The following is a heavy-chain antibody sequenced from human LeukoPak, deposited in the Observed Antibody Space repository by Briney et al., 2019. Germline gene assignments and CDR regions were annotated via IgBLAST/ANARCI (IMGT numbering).Heavy chain of an antibody. D-gene: IGHD3-3*01. V-gene: IGHV3-23*01. CDR3: AKRNDFWSGPFDY. CDR2: ISGSGGST. CDR1: GFTFSSYA. Sequence: GGSLRLSCAASGFTFSSYAMSWVRQAPGKGLEWVSAISGSGGSTYYADSVRGRFTISRDNSKNTLYLQMNSLRAEDTAVYYCAKRNDFWSGPFDYWGQGTLVTVSS. J-gene: IGHJ4*02.